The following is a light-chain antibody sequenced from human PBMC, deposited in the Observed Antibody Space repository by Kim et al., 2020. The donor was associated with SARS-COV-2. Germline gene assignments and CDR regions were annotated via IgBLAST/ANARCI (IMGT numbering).Light chain of an antibody. CDR2: RAS. CDR1: QSISDC. Sequence: VGDRVTITCRASQSISDCLAWYQQKPGKAPKLLIYRASNLESGVPSRFSGSGSGTEFTLTISSLQPDDFATYFCQRYNLYSRTFGQGTKVDIK. CDR3: QRYNLYSRT. V-gene: IGKV1-5*03. J-gene: IGKJ1*01.